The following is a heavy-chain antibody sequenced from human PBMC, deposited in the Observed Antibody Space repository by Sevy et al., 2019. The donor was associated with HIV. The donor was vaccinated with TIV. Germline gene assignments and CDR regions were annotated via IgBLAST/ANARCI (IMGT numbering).Heavy chain of an antibody. CDR3: ARGGYYYDNAAYYAFDP. Sequence: GGSLRLSCTTSGFTFSAYAMHWVRQAPGKGLEWVAIIWSDGAYQYHGDSVKGRFTISRDNSKNTLYLQMNSLRVEDTAVYYCARGGYYYDNAAYYAFDPWGQGTLVTVSS. CDR2: IWSDGAYQ. V-gene: IGHV3-33*01. D-gene: IGHD3-22*01. CDR1: GFTFSAYA. J-gene: IGHJ5*02.